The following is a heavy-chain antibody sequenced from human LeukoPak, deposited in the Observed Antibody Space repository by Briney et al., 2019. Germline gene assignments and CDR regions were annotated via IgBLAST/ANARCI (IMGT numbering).Heavy chain of an antibody. CDR2: INGGNGNT. CDR1: GYTFTSYT. J-gene: IGHJ3*02. D-gene: IGHD3-3*01. Sequence: WASVKVSCKASGYTFTSYTIHWVRQAPGQRLDWMGWINGGNGNTKYSQRFQGRVTITKDTSASTAYMELIGLRSEDTALYFCARDGGRSSYLEDDAFDIWGQGTMVTVSS. CDR3: ARDGGRSSYLEDDAFDI. V-gene: IGHV1-3*01.